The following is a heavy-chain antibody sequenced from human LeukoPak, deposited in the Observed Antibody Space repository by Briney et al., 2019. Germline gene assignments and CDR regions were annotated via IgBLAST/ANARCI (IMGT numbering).Heavy chain of an antibody. CDR3: AKDENIVATTYYFDY. D-gene: IGHD5-12*01. J-gene: IGHJ4*02. CDR1: GFTFSSYG. V-gene: IGHV3-30*18. Sequence: GRSLRLSCAASGFTFSSYGMHWVRQAPGKGLEWVAVISYDGSNKYYADSVKGRFTISRDNSKNTLYLQMNSLRAEDTAVYYCAKDENIVATTYYFDYWGQGTLVTVSS. CDR2: ISYDGSNK.